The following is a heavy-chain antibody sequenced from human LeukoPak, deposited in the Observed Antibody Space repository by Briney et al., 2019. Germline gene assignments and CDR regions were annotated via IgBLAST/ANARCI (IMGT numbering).Heavy chain of an antibody. J-gene: IGHJ4*02. D-gene: IGHD3-22*01. CDR2: INFDGSDE. Sequence: QAGGSLRLSCTASGFTFSHYDMHWVRQVPGKGLEWVAVINFDGSDEDYADSVKGRFTISRDNAKNSLYLQMNSLRAEDTAVYYCATPLDYYDRSDSHQGGDWGQGTLVTVSS. CDR3: ATPLDYYDRSDSHQGGD. V-gene: IGHV3-33*03. CDR1: GFTFSHYD.